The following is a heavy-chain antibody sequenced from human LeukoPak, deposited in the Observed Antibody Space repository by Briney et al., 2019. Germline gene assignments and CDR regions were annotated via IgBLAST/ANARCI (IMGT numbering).Heavy chain of an antibody. Sequence: GRSLRLSCAASGFTFDDCAMHWVRQAPGKGLEWVSGISWNSGSIGYADSVKGRFTISRDNAKNSLYLQMNSLRAEDTALYYCAKEGYCSSTSCFYFDYWGQGTLVTVSS. J-gene: IGHJ4*02. CDR3: AKEGYCSSTSCFYFDY. CDR2: ISWNSGSI. D-gene: IGHD2-2*01. CDR1: GFTFDDCA. V-gene: IGHV3-9*01.